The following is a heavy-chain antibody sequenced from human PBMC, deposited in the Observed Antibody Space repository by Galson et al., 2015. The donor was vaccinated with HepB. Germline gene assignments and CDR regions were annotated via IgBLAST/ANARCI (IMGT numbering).Heavy chain of an antibody. CDR1: GFTFGDYA. V-gene: IGHV3-49*04. D-gene: IGHD3-16*01. J-gene: IGHJ4*02. CDR2: IRSKAYGGTT. Sequence: SLRLSCAASGFTFGDYAMSWVRQAPGKGLEWVGFIRSKAYGGTTEYAASVKGRFTISRDDSKSIAYLQMNSLKTEDTAVYYCTRDWGGYFDYWGQGTLVTVSS. CDR3: TRDWGGYFDY.